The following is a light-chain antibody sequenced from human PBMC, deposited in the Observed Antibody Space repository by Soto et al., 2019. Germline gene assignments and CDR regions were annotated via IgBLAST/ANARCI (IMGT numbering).Light chain of an antibody. CDR3: QQYNTYPWS. Sequence: DIQMTQSPSTLASSIGDRVTITCRASQTISSWLAWYQQKPGKAPKVLIYKASSLEGGVPSRFTGSGCGTGFALTIINLQPDDFATYYCQQYNTYPWSFGQGTKVEIK. CDR1: QTISSW. V-gene: IGKV1-5*03. J-gene: IGKJ1*01. CDR2: KAS.